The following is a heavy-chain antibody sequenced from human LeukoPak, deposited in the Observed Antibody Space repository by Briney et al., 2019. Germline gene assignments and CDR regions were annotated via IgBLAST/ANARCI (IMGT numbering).Heavy chain of an antibody. Sequence: SLMKVSCKASGGTFSSYAISWVRQPPRQGLEWMGRIIPILGIANYAQKFQGRVTITADKSTSTAYMELSSLRSEDTAVYYCARGQQGGWRPRGYFDYWGQGTLVTVSS. J-gene: IGHJ4*02. CDR1: GGTFSSYA. D-gene: IGHD2-21*02. CDR2: IIPILGIA. CDR3: ARGQQGGWRPRGYFDY. V-gene: IGHV1-69*04.